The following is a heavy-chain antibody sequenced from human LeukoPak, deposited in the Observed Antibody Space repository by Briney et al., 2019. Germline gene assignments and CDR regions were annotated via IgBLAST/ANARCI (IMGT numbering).Heavy chain of an antibody. J-gene: IGHJ4*02. V-gene: IGHV1-18*01. CDR2: ISAYNGNT. CDR1: GYTFTSYG. D-gene: IGHD2-15*01. Sequence: GASVKVSCKASGYTFTSYGSSWVRQAPGQGLEWMGWISAYNGNTHYAQKLQGRVTMTTDTSTSTADMELRSLRSDDTAVYYCARDQGSRLDYWGQGTLVTVSS. CDR3: ARDQGSRLDY.